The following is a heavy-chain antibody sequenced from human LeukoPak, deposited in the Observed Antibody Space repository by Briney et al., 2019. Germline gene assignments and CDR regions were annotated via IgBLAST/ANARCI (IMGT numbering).Heavy chain of an antibody. V-gene: IGHV1-18*01. CDR1: GYTFTSYG. CDR2: ISAYNGNT. CDR3: ARDSSSWYEWNWFDP. J-gene: IGHJ5*02. Sequence: ASVKVSCKASGYTFTSYGISWVRQAPGQGLEWMGWISAYNGNTNYAQKLQGRVTMTTDTSTSTAYMELRSLRSDDTAVYYCARDSSSWYEWNWFDPWGQGTLVTVSS. D-gene: IGHD6-13*01.